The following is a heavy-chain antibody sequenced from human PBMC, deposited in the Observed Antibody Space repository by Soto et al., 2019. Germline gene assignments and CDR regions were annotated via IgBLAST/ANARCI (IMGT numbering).Heavy chain of an antibody. J-gene: IGHJ4*02. V-gene: IGHV3-23*01. CDR2: LSGGGGST. Sequence: GGSLRLSCAASGFTFSSYAMSWVRQAPGKGLEWVSALSGGGGSTDHADSVKGRFTISRDNSKNTLYLQMNSLRAEDTAVYYCAKVPAGLADYGTFDYWGQGTLVTVSS. CDR1: GFTFSSYA. CDR3: AKVPAGLADYGTFDY. D-gene: IGHD4-17*01.